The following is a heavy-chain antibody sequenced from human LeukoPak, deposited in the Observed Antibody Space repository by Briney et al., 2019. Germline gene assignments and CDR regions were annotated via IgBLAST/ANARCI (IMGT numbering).Heavy chain of an antibody. CDR2: ISSSGTYM. D-gene: IGHD1-26*01. Sequence: GGSLRLSCTVSGITFRTSSFNWVRQVPGKGPERVSSISSSGTYMYYSDSVEGRFTISRDNAKNSVFLQMDSLRAEDTAVYFCARELGNADTYGNVPLGHWGQGTLVIVSS. CDR3: ARELGNADTYGNVPLGH. J-gene: IGHJ4*02. V-gene: IGHV3-21*01. CDR1: GITFRTSS.